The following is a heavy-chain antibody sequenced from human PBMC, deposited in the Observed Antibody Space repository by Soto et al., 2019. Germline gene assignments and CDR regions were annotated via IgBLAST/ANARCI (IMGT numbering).Heavy chain of an antibody. D-gene: IGHD4-17*01. Sequence: LSVSCVTSGFSFSPFAMSWVRQVPGKGLEWVSGTSGSGSNTYYADSVKGRFTISRDNSRNTMFLQMKSLRAEDAAIYFCARGVRLNIDTWGQGTLVTVS. V-gene: IGHV3-23*01. CDR2: TSGSGSNT. CDR3: ARGVRLNIDT. J-gene: IGHJ5*02. CDR1: GFSFSPFA.